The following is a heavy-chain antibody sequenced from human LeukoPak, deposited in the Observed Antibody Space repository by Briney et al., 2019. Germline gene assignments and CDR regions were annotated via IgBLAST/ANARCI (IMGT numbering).Heavy chain of an antibody. Sequence: GGSLRLSCAAYGFSLSGYWMSWVRQAPGKGQEWVARLHADGNEKYFVHSVKGRFTASRDNAKNSLYLQMNSLRVEDTAVYYCARGGYSFDYLGQGTLVTVSS. CDR2: LHADGNEK. D-gene: IGHD5-12*01. CDR1: GFSLSGYW. CDR3: ARGGYSFDY. V-gene: IGHV3-7*01. J-gene: IGHJ4*02.